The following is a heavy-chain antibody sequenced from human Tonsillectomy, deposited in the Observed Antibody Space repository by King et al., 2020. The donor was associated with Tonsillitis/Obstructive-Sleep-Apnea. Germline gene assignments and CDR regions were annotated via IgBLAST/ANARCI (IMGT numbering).Heavy chain of an antibody. CDR1: GFSLSTSGVG. J-gene: IGHJ5*02. CDR3: AHSQHYYDSSGYEVFRWFDP. CDR2: IYWDDDK. D-gene: IGHD3-22*01. Sequence: TLKESGPTLVKPTQTLTLTCTFSGFSLSTSGVGVGWIRQPPGKALEWLALIYWDDDKRYSPSLKSRLTITKDTSKNQVVLTMTNMDPVDTATYYCAHSQHYYDSSGYEVFRWFDPWGQGTLVTVSS. V-gene: IGHV2-5*02.